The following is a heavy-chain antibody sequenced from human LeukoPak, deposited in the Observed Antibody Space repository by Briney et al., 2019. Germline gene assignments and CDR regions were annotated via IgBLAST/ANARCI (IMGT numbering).Heavy chain of an antibody. CDR3: ARVWDIVVVPAARQRYYFDY. J-gene: IGHJ4*02. CDR2: INHSGST. V-gene: IGHV4-34*01. D-gene: IGHD2-2*01. CDR1: GGSFRGYY. Sequence: PSETLSLTCAVYGGSFRGYYWSWIRQPPGKGLEWIGEINHSGSTNYNPSLKSRVTISVDTSKNQFSLKLSSVTAADTAVYYCARVWDIVVVPAARQRYYFDYWGQGTLVTVSS.